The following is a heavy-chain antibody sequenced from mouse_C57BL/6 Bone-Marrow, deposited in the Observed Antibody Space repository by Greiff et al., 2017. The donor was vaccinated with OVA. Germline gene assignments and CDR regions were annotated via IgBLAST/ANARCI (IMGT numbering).Heavy chain of an antibody. CDR1: GYTFTSYG. CDR3: AYGYSYAMDY. D-gene: IGHD2-2*01. J-gene: IGHJ4*01. CDR2: IYPRSGNT. V-gene: IGHV1-81*01. Sequence: VKLMESGAELARPGASVKLSCKASGYTFTSYGISWVKQRTGQGLEWIGEIYPRSGNTYYNEKFKGKATLTADKSSSTAYMELRSLTSEDSAVYFCAYGYSYAMDYWGQGTSVTVSS.